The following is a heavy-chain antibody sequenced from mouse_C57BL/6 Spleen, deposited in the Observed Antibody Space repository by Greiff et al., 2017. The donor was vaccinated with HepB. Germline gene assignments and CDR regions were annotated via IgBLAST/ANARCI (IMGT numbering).Heavy chain of an antibody. J-gene: IGHJ3*01. Sequence: QVQLQQSGAELVRPGASVTLSCKASGYTFTDYEMHWVKQTPVHGLEWIGAIDPETGGTAYNQKFKGKAILTADKSSSTAYMELRSLTSEYAAVYYCTTQGKFAYWGQGTLVTVSA. D-gene: IGHD3-2*02. CDR2: IDPETGGT. CDR1: GYTFTDYE. CDR3: TTQGKFAY. V-gene: IGHV1-15*01.